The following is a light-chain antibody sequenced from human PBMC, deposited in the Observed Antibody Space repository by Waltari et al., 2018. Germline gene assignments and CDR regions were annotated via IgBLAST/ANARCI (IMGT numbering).Light chain of an antibody. Sequence: EIVLTQSPATLSLSPGESATLSCGASQSVSSYFLAWYQQKPGLAPRLLSYDASSRATGIPDRFSGSGSGTDFTLTISRLEPEDFAVYYCQHYGSSPRWTFGQGTKVEIK. CDR3: QHYGSSPRWT. CDR2: DAS. CDR1: QSVSSYF. J-gene: IGKJ1*01. V-gene: IGKV3D-20*01.